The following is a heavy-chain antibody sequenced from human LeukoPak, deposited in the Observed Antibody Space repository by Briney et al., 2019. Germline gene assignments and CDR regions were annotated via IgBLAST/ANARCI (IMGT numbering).Heavy chain of an antibody. V-gene: IGHV3-21*03. D-gene: IGHD2-2*01. CDR3: ARDFGGYCSTGNCYLGFLDF. CDR1: GVTLSIYT. J-gene: IGHJ4*02. CDR2: IFISGSFI. Sequence: RGPLRLSSAASGVTLSIYTINWVRDTPRKRLGSGSSIFISGSFIYYAGSVRGRLTVATDNAKNSVYLQMNSLRAEDTAVYYCARDFGGYCSTGNCYLGFLDFGGEGTLVTVSS.